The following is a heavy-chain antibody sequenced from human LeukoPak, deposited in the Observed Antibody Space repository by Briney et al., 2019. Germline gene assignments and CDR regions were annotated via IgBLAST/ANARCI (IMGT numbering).Heavy chain of an antibody. J-gene: IGHJ3*02. Sequence: GGSLRLSCEASGFTFSTYGINWVRQAPGKGLEWVSAVSGSGGSTYYADSVKGRFTISRDNSKNTLYLQMNSLRAEDTAVFYCAKPDGDYAGQLDAFDIWGQGTMVTVSS. CDR2: VSGSGGST. CDR3: AKPDGDYAGQLDAFDI. D-gene: IGHD4-17*01. CDR1: GFTFSTYG. V-gene: IGHV3-23*01.